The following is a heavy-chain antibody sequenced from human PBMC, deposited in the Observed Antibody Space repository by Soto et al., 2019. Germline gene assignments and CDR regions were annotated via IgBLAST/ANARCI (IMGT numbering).Heavy chain of an antibody. D-gene: IGHD2-2*01. V-gene: IGHV1-24*01. CDR2: FDPEDGET. CDR1: GYTLTELS. CDR3: ATSPACSSTSCFDY. Sequence: GASVKVSCKVSGYTLTELSMHWVRQAPGKGLEWMGGFDPEDGETIYAQKFQGRVTMTEDTSTDTAYMELSSLRSEDTAVYYCATSPACSSTSCFDYWGQGTLVTVSS. J-gene: IGHJ4*02.